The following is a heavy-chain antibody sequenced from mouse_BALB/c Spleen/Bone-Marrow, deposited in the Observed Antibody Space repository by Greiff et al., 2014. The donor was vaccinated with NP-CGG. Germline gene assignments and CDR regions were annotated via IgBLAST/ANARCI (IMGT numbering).Heavy chain of an antibody. D-gene: IGHD2-14*01. J-gene: IGHJ4*01. CDR3: ARDYRYGYYAMDY. CDR1: GYTFTSYN. V-gene: IGHV1-12*01. Sequence: QVQLQQSGAELVKPGASVKMSCKASGYTFTSYNVYWVKQTPGQGLEWIGTIYPGNGDTSYNQKFKGKATLTADKSSSTAYMQLSGLTSEDSAVYYCARDYRYGYYAMDYWGQGTSVTVSS. CDR2: IYPGNGDT.